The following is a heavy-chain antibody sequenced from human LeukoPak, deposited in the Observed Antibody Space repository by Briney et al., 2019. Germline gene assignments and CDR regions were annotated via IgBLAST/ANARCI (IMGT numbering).Heavy chain of an antibody. J-gene: IGHJ5*02. CDR3: AKTTGGWFDP. Sequence: PGRSLRLSCAASGFTFSSNGMHRVRQAPGKGLEWVAVISFDGSNKYYADSVKGRFTISRDNSKNTLYLHMTSLRPDDTAVYYCAKTTGGWFDPWGQGILVTVSS. V-gene: IGHV3-30*18. D-gene: IGHD4-17*01. CDR2: ISFDGSNK. CDR1: GFTFSSNG.